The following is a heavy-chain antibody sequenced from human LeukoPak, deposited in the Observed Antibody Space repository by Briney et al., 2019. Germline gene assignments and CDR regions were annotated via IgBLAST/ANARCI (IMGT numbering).Heavy chain of an antibody. J-gene: IGHJ4*02. CDR1: GFTFSSYG. D-gene: IGHD3-10*01. CDR2: IRYDGSNK. Sequence: PGRSLRLSCAASGFTFSSYGMHWFRQAPGKGLEWVAFIRYDGSNKYYADSVKGRFTISRDNSKNTLYLQMNSLRAEDTAVYYCAKDGNTMVRGVYVHYWGQGTLVTVSS. V-gene: IGHV3-30*02. CDR3: AKDGNTMVRGVYVHY.